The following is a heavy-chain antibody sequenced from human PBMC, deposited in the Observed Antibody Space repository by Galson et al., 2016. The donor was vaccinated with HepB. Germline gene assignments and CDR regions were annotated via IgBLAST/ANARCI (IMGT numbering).Heavy chain of an antibody. V-gene: IGHV3-23*01. Sequence: SLRLSCAASGFIFSNYAMSWVRQAPGKGLEWVSGISDSAGSTYFADSVKGRFTISRDNSKNTLYLQMNSLRVEDTAVYYCVKGAGTIDYWGQGTLVTVSS. CDR2: ISDSAGST. CDR3: VKGAGTIDY. D-gene: IGHD6-19*01. J-gene: IGHJ4*02. CDR1: GFIFSNYA.